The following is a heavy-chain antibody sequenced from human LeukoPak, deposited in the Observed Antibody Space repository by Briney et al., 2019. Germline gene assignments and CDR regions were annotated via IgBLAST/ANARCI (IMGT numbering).Heavy chain of an antibody. CDR1: GFTVSSNY. Sequence: GGSLRLSCAASGFTVSSNYMSWVRQAPGKGLEWVAVISYDGSNKYYADSVKGRFTISRDNSKNTVYLQMNSLRGEDTAVYYCAKDLGSSGWYSSDVFDIWGQGTMVTVSS. D-gene: IGHD6-19*01. CDR3: AKDLGSSGWYSSDVFDI. J-gene: IGHJ3*02. V-gene: IGHV3-30*18. CDR2: ISYDGSNK.